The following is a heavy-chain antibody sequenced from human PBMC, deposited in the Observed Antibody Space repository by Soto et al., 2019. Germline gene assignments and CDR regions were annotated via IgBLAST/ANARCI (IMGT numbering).Heavy chain of an antibody. Sequence: QVQLVESGGGVVQPGRSLRLSCAASGFTFSSYGMHWVRQAPGKGLEWVAVISYDGSNKYYAASVKGRFTISRDNSKNTLYLHMNSLRAADTAVYYCARAGGLLLDYWGQGTLVPVSS. V-gene: IGHV3-30*03. D-gene: IGHD2-15*01. J-gene: IGHJ4*02. CDR1: GFTFSSYG. CDR3: ARAGGLLLDY. CDR2: ISYDGSNK.